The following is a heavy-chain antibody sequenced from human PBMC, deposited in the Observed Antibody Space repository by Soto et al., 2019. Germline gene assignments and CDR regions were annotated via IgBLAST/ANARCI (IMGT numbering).Heavy chain of an antibody. V-gene: IGHV1-3*01. CDR3: ARGVMTTVKYYYYGMDV. CDR1: GYTFTSYA. J-gene: IGHJ6*02. D-gene: IGHD4-17*01. Sequence: GASVKVSCKASGYTFTSYAMHWVRHAPGQRLEWMGWINAGNGNTKYSQKFQGRVTITRDTSASTAYMELSSLRSEDTAVYYCARGVMTTVKYYYYGMDVWGQGTTVTVSS. CDR2: INAGNGNT.